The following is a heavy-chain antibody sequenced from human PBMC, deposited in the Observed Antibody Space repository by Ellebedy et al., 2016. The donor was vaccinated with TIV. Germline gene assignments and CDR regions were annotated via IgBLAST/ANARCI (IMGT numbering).Heavy chain of an antibody. CDR2: IYYSGST. CDR3: ARDPFSYDSSANDY. V-gene: IGHV4-30-4*01. J-gene: IGHJ4*02. Sequence: SETLSLTXTVSGGSISSGDYYWSWIRQPPGKGLEWIGYIYYSGSTYYNPSLKSRVTISVDTSKNQFSLKLSSVTAADTAVYYCARDPFSYDSSANDYWGQGTLVTVSS. CDR1: GGSISSGDYY. D-gene: IGHD3-22*01.